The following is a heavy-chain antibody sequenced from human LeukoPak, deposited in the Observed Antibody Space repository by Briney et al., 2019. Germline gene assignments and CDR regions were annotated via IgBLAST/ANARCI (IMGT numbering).Heavy chain of an antibody. D-gene: IGHD4-17*01. J-gene: IGHJ3*02. Sequence: SETLSLTCTVSGGSISSSRKYWGWIRQPPGKGLEWIGSLYYTGSTYYNPSLKSRVTISVDTSKNEFSLKLSSVTAADTAVYYCARLFGDYETPAFDIWGQGTMVTVSS. CDR1: GGSISSSRKY. CDR3: ARLFGDYETPAFDI. CDR2: LYYTGST. V-gene: IGHV4-39*01.